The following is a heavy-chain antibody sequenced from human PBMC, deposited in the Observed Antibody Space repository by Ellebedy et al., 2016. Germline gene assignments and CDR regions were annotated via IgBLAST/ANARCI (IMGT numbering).Heavy chain of an antibody. D-gene: IGHD2-2*02. CDR2: ISTYYGNT. CDR1: GYIFISCG. CDR3: ARGSDSAIPQFDY. V-gene: IGHV1-18*01. Sequence: ASVKVSCKASGYIFISCGINWVRQAPGQGLEWMGWISTYYGNTNYAQNLQGRVTMTTDTSTSTAYMELRSLTFDDTAVYYCARGSDSAIPQFDYWGQGTLVTVSS. J-gene: IGHJ4*02.